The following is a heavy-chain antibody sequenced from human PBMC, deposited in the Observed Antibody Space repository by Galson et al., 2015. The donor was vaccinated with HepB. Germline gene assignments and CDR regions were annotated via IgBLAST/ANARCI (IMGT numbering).Heavy chain of an antibody. D-gene: IGHD2-15*01. CDR3: AKSGGERGRYCSGGSCWNYYYYMDV. J-gene: IGHJ6*03. V-gene: IGHV3-30*18. Sequence: SCKASGYTFTSYGMHWVRQAPGKGLEWVAVISYDGSNKYYADSVKGRFTISRDNSKNTLYLQMNSLRAEDTAVYYCAKSGGERGRYCSGGSCWNYYYYMDVWGKGTTVTVSS. CDR1: GYTFTSYG. CDR2: ISYDGSNK.